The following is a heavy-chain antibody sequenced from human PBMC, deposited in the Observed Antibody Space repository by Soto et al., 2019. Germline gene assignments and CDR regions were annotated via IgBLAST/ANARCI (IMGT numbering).Heavy chain of an antibody. Sequence: QVQLVQSGAEVKKPGSSVKVSCKASGGTFSSYAISWVRQAPGQGLEWMGGVIPICGTANYEQKFQGRVTITADESTSTAYMELSSLRSEDTAVYYCARSIWGSSSGVYYYYGMDVWGQGTTVTVSS. CDR3: ARSIWGSSSGVYYYYGMDV. CDR2: VIPICGTA. V-gene: IGHV1-69*01. CDR1: GGTFSSYA. J-gene: IGHJ6*02. D-gene: IGHD6-6*01.